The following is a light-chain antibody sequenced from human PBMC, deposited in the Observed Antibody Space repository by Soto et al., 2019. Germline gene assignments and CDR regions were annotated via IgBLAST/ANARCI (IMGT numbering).Light chain of an antibody. J-gene: IGKJ1*01. Sequence: DIQMTQSPSSLSASVGDRVTITCRASQGITNDLGWYQQKPGRAPKCLIFAASSLQSGVPSRFSGSGSGTEFTLTISSLQSEDFAVYYCQQYNNWWTFGQGTKV. CDR1: QGITND. CDR3: QQYNNWWT. CDR2: AAS. V-gene: IGKV1-17*01.